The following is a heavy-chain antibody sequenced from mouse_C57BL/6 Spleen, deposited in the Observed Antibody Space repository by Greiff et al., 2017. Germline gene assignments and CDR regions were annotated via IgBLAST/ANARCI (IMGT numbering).Heavy chain of an antibody. D-gene: IGHD2-13*01. CDR2: IDPSASYT. Sequence: QVQLQQPGAELVMPGASVKLSCKASGYTFTSYWMHWVKQRPGQGLEWIGEIDPSASYTNYNQKFKGKSTLTVDKSSSTAYMQLSSLTSEDSAVYYCARGGDYASGFFAYWGQGTLVTVSA. J-gene: IGHJ3*01. CDR1: GYTFTSYW. V-gene: IGHV1-69*01. CDR3: ARGGDYASGFFAY.